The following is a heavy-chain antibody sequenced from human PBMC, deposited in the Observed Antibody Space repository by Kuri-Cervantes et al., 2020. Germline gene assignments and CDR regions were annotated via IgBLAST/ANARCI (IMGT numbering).Heavy chain of an antibody. CDR2: IRYDGSNK. D-gene: IGHD4-23*01. CDR1: GFTFSSYG. V-gene: IGHV3-30*02. Sequence: GGSLRLSCAASGFTFSSYGMHWVRQAPGKGLEWVAFIRYDGSNKYYADSVKGRFTISRDNSKNTLYLQMNSLRAEDTAVYYCARDQFGYGGNSSDAFDIWGQGTMVTVSS. J-gene: IGHJ3*02. CDR3: ARDQFGYGGNSSDAFDI.